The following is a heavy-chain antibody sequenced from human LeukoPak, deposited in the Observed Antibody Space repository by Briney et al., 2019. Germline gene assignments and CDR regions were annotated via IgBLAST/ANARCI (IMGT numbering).Heavy chain of an antibody. CDR2: IYYSGST. V-gene: IGHV4-38-2*02. CDR1: GYSISSGYY. Sequence: SETLSLTCTVSGYSISSGYYWGWIRQPPGKGLEWIGSIYYSGSTYYNPSLKSRVTISVDTSKNQFSLKLSSVTAADTAIYYCAKLFESGTYNNFFHYWGQGTLVTVSS. D-gene: IGHD3-10*01. CDR3: AKLFESGTYNNFFHY. J-gene: IGHJ4*02.